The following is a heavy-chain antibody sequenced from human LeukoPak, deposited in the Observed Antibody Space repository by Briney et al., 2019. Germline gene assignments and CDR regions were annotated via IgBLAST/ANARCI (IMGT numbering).Heavy chain of an antibody. CDR3: ARSDYGSGSYYNWFDP. D-gene: IGHD3-10*01. V-gene: IGHV4-34*01. J-gene: IGHJ5*02. CDR2: INHSGST. Sequence: SETLSLTCAVYGGSLSGYYWSWIRQPPGKGLEWIGEINHSGSTNYNPSLKSRVTISVDTSKNQFSLKLSSVTAADTAVYYCARSDYGSGSYYNWFDPWGQGTLVTVSS. CDR1: GGSLSGYY.